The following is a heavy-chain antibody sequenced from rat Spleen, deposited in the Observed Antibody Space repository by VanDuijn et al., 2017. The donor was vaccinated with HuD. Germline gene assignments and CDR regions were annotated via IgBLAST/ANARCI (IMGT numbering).Heavy chain of an antibody. V-gene: IGHV3-1*01. CDR2: INYSGRT. J-gene: IGHJ3*01. Sequence: EVQLQESGPGLVKPSQSLSLTCSVTGYSITSNYWGWIRKFPGNKMEWMGYINYSGRTSYNPSLKSRISITRDTSKNQFFLQLNSVTTEDTATYYCAREIRGTLFDYWGQGTLVTVSS. CDR3: AREIRGTLFDY. CDR1: GYSITSNY. D-gene: IGHD4-3*01.